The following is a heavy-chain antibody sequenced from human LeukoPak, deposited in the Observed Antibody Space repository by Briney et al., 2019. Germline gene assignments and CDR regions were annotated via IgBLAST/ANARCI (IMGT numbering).Heavy chain of an antibody. CDR1: GYTFINYD. V-gene: IGHV1-8*03. D-gene: IGHD4-17*01. J-gene: IGHJ4*02. CDR2: MNPNSGNT. CDR3: ARVVNYRDYVTTRFDY. Sequence: ASVKVSCKASGYTFINYDINWVRQATGQGLEWMGWMNPNSGNTGYAQKFQGRVTITRNTSISTAYMGLSSLRSEDTAVYYCARVVNYRDYVTTRFDYWGQGTLVTVSS.